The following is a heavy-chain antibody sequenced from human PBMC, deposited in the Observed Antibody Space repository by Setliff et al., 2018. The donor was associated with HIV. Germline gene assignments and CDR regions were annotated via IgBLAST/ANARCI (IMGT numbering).Heavy chain of an antibody. CDR3: ARVTTVTSYYYYYYMDV. Sequence: SETLSLTCTVSGASISSSTYYWGWIRQPPGKGLEWIGSISYTGSTYYNPSLKSRVTMSADTSKNQFSLKVTSVTAADTAVYYCARVTTVTSYYYYYYMDVWGKGTTVTVSS. J-gene: IGHJ6*03. D-gene: IGHD4-17*01. CDR1: GASISSSTYY. CDR2: ISYTGST. V-gene: IGHV4-39*07.